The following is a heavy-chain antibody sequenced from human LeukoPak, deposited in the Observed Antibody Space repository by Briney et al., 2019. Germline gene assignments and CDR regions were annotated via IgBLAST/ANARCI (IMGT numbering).Heavy chain of an antibody. D-gene: IGHD3-10*01. V-gene: IGHV3-21*04. CDR2: ISSSSSYI. CDR1: GFTFSSYS. Sequence: GGSLRLSCAASGFTFSSYSMNWVRQAPGKGLEWVSSISSSSSYIYYADSVKGRFTISRDNAKNSLYLQMNSLRGEDTAVYYCAKSYGSGRDYYYYYMDVWGKGTTVTISS. J-gene: IGHJ6*03. CDR3: AKSYGSGRDYYYYYMDV.